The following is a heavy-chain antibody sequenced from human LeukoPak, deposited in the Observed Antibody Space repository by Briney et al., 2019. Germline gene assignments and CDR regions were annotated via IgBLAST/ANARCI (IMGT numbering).Heavy chain of an antibody. V-gene: IGHV3-7*01. CDR1: GFTFSSYW. J-gene: IGHJ4*02. D-gene: IGHD3-10*01. Sequence: PGGSLRLSCAASGFTFSSYWMSWVRQAPGKGLEWVANIKQDGSEKYYVDSVKGRFTISRDNAKNSLYLQVNSLRAEDTAVYYCARSALLGWAQYYYGSGSFDYWGQGTLVTVSS. CDR2: IKQDGSEK. CDR3: ARSALLGWAQYYYGSGSFDY.